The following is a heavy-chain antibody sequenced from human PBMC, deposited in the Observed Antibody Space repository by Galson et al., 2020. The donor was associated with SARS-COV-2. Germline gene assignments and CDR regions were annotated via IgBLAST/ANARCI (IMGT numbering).Heavy chain of an antibody. CDR2: IWYDGRNK. D-gene: IGHD1-26*01. Sequence: PGGSLRLSCAASEFTFSDCAMHWVRQAPGKGLEWVAVIWYDGRNKYYADSVKGRFTISRDNSKNTLYLQMNSLRAEDTAVYYCAREGGSGIVAAPTDYWGQGTLVTVSS. CDR3: AREGGSGIVAAPTDY. J-gene: IGHJ4*02. V-gene: IGHV3-33*01. CDR1: EFTFSDCA.